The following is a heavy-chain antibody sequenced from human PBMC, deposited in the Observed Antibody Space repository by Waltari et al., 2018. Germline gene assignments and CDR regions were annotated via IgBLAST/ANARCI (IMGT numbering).Heavy chain of an antibody. J-gene: IGHJ4*02. CDR1: GGTFSSYA. D-gene: IGHD4-4*01. CDR3: ARDPRSTAPGDY. Sequence: QVQLVQSGAEVKKPGSSVKVSCKASGGTFSSYAISWVRQAPGQGLEWMGGIIPILGIANDAQKFQGRVTITADKSTSTAYMELSSLRSEDTAVYYCARDPRSTAPGDYWGQGTLVTVSS. CDR2: IIPILGIA. V-gene: IGHV1-69*10.